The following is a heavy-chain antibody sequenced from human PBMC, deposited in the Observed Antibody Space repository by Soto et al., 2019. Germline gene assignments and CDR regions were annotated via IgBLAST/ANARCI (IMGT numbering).Heavy chain of an antibody. D-gene: IGHD1-26*01. V-gene: IGHV4-4*02. Sequence: QVQLQESGPGLVKPSETLSLTCAVSGGSISISNWWSWVRQTPGKGLVWIGQIHHSGSTNYSPSLTRRVTISVDKSKNQSSLKMNSVTAADTAVSYCARGGYYFYMDVWGKGTTVTVSS. CDR1: GGSISISNW. J-gene: IGHJ6*03. CDR2: IHHSGST. CDR3: ARGGYYFYMDV.